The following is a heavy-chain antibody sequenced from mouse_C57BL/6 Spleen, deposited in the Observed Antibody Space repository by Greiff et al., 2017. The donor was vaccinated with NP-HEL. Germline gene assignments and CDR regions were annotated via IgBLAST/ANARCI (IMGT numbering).Heavy chain of an antibody. V-gene: IGHV1-64*01. CDR1: GYTFTSYW. D-gene: IGHD1-1*01. CDR2: IHPNSGST. Sequence: QVQLQQSGAELVKPGASVKLSCKASGYTFTSYWMHWVKQRPGQGLEWIGMIHPNSGSTNYNEKFKSKATLTVDKSSSTAYMQLSSLTSEDSAVYYCARPPITTVVAHWYFDVWGTGTTVTVSS. J-gene: IGHJ1*03. CDR3: ARPPITTVVAHWYFDV.